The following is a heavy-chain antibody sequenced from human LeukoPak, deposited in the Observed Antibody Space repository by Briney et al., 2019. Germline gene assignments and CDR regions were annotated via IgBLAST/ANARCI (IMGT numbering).Heavy chain of an antibody. J-gene: IGHJ4*02. D-gene: IGHD3-22*01. V-gene: IGHV4-59*08. CDR1: GGSISSYY. CDR2: IYYSGST. CDR3: ARRYYDSSGYVFDY. Sequence: SETLPLTCTVSGGSISSYYWSWIRQPPGKGLEWIGYIYYSGSTNYNPSLKSRVTISVDTSKNQFSLKLSSVTAADTAVYYCARRYYDSSGYVFDYWGQGTLVTVSS.